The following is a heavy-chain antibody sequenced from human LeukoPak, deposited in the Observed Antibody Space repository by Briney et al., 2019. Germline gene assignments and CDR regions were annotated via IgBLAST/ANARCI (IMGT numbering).Heavy chain of an antibody. V-gene: IGHV3-7*02. D-gene: IGHD4-17*01. J-gene: IGHJ1*01. CDR1: GFTFSSYW. CDR3: AKSHPPTVTTEEGEYLQH. Sequence: PGGSLRLSCAASGFTFSSYWMSWVRQAPGKGLEWVATINQDGSGKYYVDSVKGRFTIYRDNFKNTVYLQMNSLRAEETAVYYCAKSHPPTVTTEEGEYLQHWGQGTLVTVSS. CDR2: INQDGSGK.